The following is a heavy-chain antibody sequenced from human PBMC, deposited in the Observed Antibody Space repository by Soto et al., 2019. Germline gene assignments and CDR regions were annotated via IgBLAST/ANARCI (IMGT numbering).Heavy chain of an antibody. CDR1: GFTFNKYA. CDR2: ISGSGDST. CDR3: AKEDAVPSGMAGWVVRIHDH. J-gene: IGHJ4*02. V-gene: IGHV3-23*01. Sequence: EVQLLESGGGLVQPGGSLRLSCAASGFTFNKYAMSWVRQAPGKGLEWVSAISGSGDSTYYADSVKGRFTISRDNSKSTLYLQVNSLRAEDTAVYYCAKEDAVPSGMAGWVVRIHDHWGQVTLVTVSS. D-gene: IGHD6-13*01.